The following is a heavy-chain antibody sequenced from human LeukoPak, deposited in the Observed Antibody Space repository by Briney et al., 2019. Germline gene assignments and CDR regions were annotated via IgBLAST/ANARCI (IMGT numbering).Heavy chain of an antibody. Sequence: PSETLSLTCTVSGGSISSSSYYWGWIRQPPGKGLEWIGSIYYSGSTYYNPSLKSRVTISVDTSKNQFSLKLSSVTAADTAVYYCASESSGNSVYFDYWGQGTLVTVSS. CDR1: GGSISSSSYY. CDR3: ASESSGNSVYFDY. J-gene: IGHJ4*02. V-gene: IGHV4-39*07. CDR2: IYYSGST. D-gene: IGHD4-23*01.